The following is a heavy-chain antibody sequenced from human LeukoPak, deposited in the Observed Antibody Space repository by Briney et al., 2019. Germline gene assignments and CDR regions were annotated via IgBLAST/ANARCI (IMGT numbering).Heavy chain of an antibody. CDR1: GGSISSYY. J-gene: IGHJ4*02. Sequence: SETLSLTCTVSGGSISSYYWSWIRQPPGKGLEWIGYTYYSGSTNYNPSLKSRVTISVDTSKNQFSLKLSSVTAADTAVYYCARSSDYSNYGIDYWGQRTLVTVSS. CDR2: TYYSGST. V-gene: IGHV4-59*01. CDR3: ARSSDYSNYGIDY. D-gene: IGHD4-11*01.